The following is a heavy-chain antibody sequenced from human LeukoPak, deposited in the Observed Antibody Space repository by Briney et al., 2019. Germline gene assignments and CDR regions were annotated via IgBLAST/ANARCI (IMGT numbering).Heavy chain of an antibody. V-gene: IGHV4-59*08. J-gene: IGHJ4*02. Sequence: SETLSLTCTVSGGSISNYYWSWIRLPPGKGLEWIGFLDYSGSPNYNPSFKSRLAVSVDTSKNQFSLKLTSVTAADTAVYYCARAPAWYDYWGQGTLVTVSS. CDR2: LDYSGSP. CDR3: ARAPAWYDY. CDR1: GGSISNYY. D-gene: IGHD6-13*01.